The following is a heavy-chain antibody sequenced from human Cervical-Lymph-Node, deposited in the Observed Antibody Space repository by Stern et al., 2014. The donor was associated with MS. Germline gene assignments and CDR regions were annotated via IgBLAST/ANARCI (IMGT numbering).Heavy chain of an antibody. CDR2: FNPSGHTT. CDR1: GYTFTSHY. D-gene: IGHD1-14*01. V-gene: IGHV1-46*01. J-gene: IGHJ5*02. Sequence: VQLVQSGAEVKKPGASVTVSCKASGYTFTSHYIHWVRQAPGQGLEWMGIFNPSGHTTSSAPQFQGRLTMTRDTSTSTVNLHLSSLRSDDTAVYYCARGFVTTENWFDHWGQGTLVTVSS. CDR3: ARGFVTTENWFDH.